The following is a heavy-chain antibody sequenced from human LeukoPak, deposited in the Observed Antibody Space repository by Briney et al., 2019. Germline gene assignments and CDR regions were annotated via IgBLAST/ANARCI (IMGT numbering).Heavy chain of an antibody. D-gene: IGHD3-3*01. CDR3: ARHPPVGFWSGYYMEDY. J-gene: IGHJ4*02. CDR2: ISAYNGNT. V-gene: IGHV1-18*01. CDR1: GYTFTSYG. Sequence: GASVKVSCKASGYTFTSYGISWVRQAPGQGLEWMGWISAYNGNTNYAQKLQGRVTMTTDTSTSTAYMELRSLRSDDTAVYYRARHPPVGFWSGYYMEDYWGQGTLVTVSS.